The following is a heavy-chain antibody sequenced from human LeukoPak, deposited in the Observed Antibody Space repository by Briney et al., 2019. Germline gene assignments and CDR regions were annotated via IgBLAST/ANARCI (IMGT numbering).Heavy chain of an antibody. CDR2: INSDGSIT. J-gene: IGHJ6*04. V-gene: IGHV3-74*01. D-gene: IGHD2-21*01. Sequence: GGSLRLSCTASTFTFSGYWMYWVRQTPGKGLVWVSRINSDGSITTYADSVKGRFTRSRDNAKNTLYLQTNSLRAEDTAVYYCVRGLNVWGKGTTVTVSS. CDR3: VRGLNV. CDR1: TFTFSGYW.